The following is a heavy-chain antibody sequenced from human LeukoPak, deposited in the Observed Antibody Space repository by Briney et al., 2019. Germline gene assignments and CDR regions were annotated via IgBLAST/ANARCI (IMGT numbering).Heavy chain of an antibody. CDR3: ARDKSYYYDSSGWVPDY. D-gene: IGHD3-22*01. J-gene: IGHJ4*02. Sequence: ASVKVSCKSSGYTFTSYYMYWVRQAPGQGLEWMGWISAYNGNTNYAQKLQGRVTMTTDTSTSTAYMELRSLRSDDTAVYYCARDKSYYYDSSGWVPDYWGQGTLVTVSS. CDR2: ISAYNGNT. V-gene: IGHV1-18*04. CDR1: GYTFTSYY.